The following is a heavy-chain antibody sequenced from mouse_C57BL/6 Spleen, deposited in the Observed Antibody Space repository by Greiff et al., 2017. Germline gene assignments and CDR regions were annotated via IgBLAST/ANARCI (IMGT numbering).Heavy chain of an antibody. CDR2: INPNNGGT. CDR1: GYTFTDYN. CDR3: ARGGTVVANFDY. V-gene: IGHV1-22*01. D-gene: IGHD1-1*01. J-gene: IGHJ2*01. Sequence: EVQLQQSGPELVKPGASVKMSCKASGYTFTDYNMHWVKQSHGKSLEWIGYINPNNGGTSYNQKFKGKATLTVNKSSSTAYMELRSLTSEDSAVYYCARGGTVVANFDYWGQGTTLTVSS.